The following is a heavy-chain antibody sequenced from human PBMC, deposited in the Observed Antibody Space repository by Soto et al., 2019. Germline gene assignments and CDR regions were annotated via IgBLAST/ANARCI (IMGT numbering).Heavy chain of an antibody. V-gene: IGHV1-18*04. CDR1: GYTFTSYG. CDR3: GRAWIAVAGPYYFDY. J-gene: IGHJ4*02. D-gene: IGHD6-19*01. CDR2: ISAYNGNT. Sequence: QVQLVQSGAEVKKPGASAKVSCKASGYTFTSYGISWVRQAPGQGLEWMGWISAYNGNTNYAQKLQGRVTMTTDTSTSTAYRELRSLRSDDTAVYYCGRAWIAVAGPYYFDYWGQGTLVTVSS.